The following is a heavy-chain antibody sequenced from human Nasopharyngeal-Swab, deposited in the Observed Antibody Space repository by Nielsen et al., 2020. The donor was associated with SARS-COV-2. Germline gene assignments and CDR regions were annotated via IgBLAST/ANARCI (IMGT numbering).Heavy chain of an antibody. J-gene: IGHJ3*02. Sequence: WIRQRPGKGLEWIGYIYYSGSTNYNPSLKSRVTISVDTSKNQFSLKLSSVTAADTAVYYCARDQRSGWFDAFDIWGQGTMVTFSS. CDR3: ARDQRSGWFDAFDI. CDR2: IYYSGST. D-gene: IGHD6-19*01. V-gene: IGHV4-59*01.